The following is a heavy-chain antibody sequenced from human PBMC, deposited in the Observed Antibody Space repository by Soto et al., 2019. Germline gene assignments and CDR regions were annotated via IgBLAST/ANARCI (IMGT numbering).Heavy chain of an antibody. CDR2: ISFGGGST. V-gene: IGHV3-23*01. CDR1: GFTFGSYA. Sequence: GGSLRLSCAASGFTFGSYAMTWVRQAPGKGLEWVSAISFGGGSTYYADSVKGRFTISRDNSKNTLYLQMTSLRAEDTAIYYCATDSFRSGIAVAGNYWGQGTLVTVSS. CDR3: ATDSFRSGIAVAGNY. J-gene: IGHJ4*02. D-gene: IGHD6-19*01.